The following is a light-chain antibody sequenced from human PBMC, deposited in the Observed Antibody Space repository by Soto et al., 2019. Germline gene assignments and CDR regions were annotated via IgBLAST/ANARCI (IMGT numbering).Light chain of an antibody. CDR3: QQRSNWPRT. V-gene: IGKV3-11*01. Sequence: EIVLTQSPATLSLSPGERATLSCRASQSVSSYFAWYQQKPGQAPSLLIYDASSRATGIPARFSGSGSGTDFTLTISRLEPEDFAVYYCQQRSNWPRTFGQGTKLEIK. CDR1: QSVSSY. CDR2: DAS. J-gene: IGKJ2*01.